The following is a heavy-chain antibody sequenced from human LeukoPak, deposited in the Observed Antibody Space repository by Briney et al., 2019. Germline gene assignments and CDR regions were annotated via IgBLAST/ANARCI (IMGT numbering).Heavy chain of an antibody. V-gene: IGHV3-48*03. CDR3: ARGHVTVSAHDDAFDI. CDR2: ISSSGSTI. J-gene: IGHJ3*02. Sequence: GGSLRLSCAASGFTFSSYEMNWVRQAPGKGLEWVSYISSSGSTIYYADSVKGRFTISRDNAKNSLYPQMNSLRAEDTAVYYCARGHVTVSAHDDAFDIWGQGTMVTVSS. CDR1: GFTFSSYE. D-gene: IGHD5/OR15-5a*01.